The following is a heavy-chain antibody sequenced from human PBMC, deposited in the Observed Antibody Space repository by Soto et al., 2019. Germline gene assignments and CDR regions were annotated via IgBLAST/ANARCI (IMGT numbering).Heavy chain of an antibody. CDR2: ISASNGNT. D-gene: IGHD7-27*01. V-gene: IGHV1-18*01. CDR3: VIEFRTGNTMSTLSFGN. Sequence: ASVQVSCTASGYSFSNYRISCLRQAPGQGLEWMGWISASNGNTKFAQKVQGRVTMATDTSTTTAYMELRSLRSDDTAVYYFVIEFRTGNTMSTLSFGNWGEGTLVTGSS. CDR1: GYSFSNYR. J-gene: IGHJ4*02.